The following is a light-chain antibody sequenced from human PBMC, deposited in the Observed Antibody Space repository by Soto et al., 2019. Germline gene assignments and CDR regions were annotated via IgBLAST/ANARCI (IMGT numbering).Light chain of an antibody. CDR2: DAS. Sequence: DIQMTQSPSTLSASVGDRVTITCRASQNINIWLAWYQQKPGKAPKLLIFDASSLESGVPSRFSGSGSGTEFTLTISSLRPDDFATYYCRQYNSYSWTCGQGTKGDIK. J-gene: IGKJ1*01. CDR3: RQYNSYSWT. CDR1: QNINIW. V-gene: IGKV1-5*01.